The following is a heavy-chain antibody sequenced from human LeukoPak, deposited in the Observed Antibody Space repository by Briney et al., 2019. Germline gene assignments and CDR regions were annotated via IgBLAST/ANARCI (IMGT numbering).Heavy chain of an antibody. J-gene: IGHJ4*02. CDR1: GFTFIDYD. CDR3: ARGGIQVSGIDEFDY. CDR2: IGIRGDT. V-gene: IGHV3-13*01. D-gene: IGHD6-19*01. Sequence: GGSLRLSCAASGFTFIDYDMHWVRQVIGKGLEWVSAIGIRGDTHYSGSVKGRFTISRENAESSLYLQMNSLRAEDTAVYYCARGGIQVSGIDEFDYWGQGTLATVSS.